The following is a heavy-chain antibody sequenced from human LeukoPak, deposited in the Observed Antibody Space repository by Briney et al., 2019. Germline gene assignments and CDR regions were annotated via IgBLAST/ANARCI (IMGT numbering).Heavy chain of an antibody. J-gene: IGHJ4*02. V-gene: IGHV4-59*08. Sequence: RASETLSLTCAVYGGSFSGYHWSWIRQPPGKGLEWIGYISYSGSTNYNPSLKSRVTISVHTSKNQFSLQLSSVTAADTAVYYCARHLDYYGSGSYEYWGQGTLVTVSS. CDR3: ARHLDYYGSGSYEY. D-gene: IGHD3-10*01. CDR2: ISYSGST. CDR1: GGSFSGYH.